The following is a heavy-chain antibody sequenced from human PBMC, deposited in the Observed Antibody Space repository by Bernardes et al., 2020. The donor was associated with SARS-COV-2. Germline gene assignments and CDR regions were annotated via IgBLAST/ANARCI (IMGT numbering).Heavy chain of an antibody. CDR2: ISGSGNTT. CDR1: GFTFTKYD. D-gene: IGHD2-2*01. J-gene: IGHJ4*02. CDR3: AGAIGLKYGTYFDS. Sequence: GWSLRLSCAASGFTFTKYDMSWVRQAPGKGLEWVSGISGSGNTTYYADSVKGRFTISRDNSKNTLFLQMNSLRAEDTAVYYCAGAIGLKYGTYFDSWGQGTLVTVSS. V-gene: IGHV3-23*01.